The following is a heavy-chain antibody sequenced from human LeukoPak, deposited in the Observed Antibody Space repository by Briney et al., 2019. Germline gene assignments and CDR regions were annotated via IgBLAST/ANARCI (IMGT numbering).Heavy chain of an antibody. J-gene: IGHJ1*01. Sequence: GGSLRLSCETSGFIFSNCWMTWVRQASGKGLEWVANIKTDASEKYYADSVKGRFTISRDNAKMSLYLQMNSLRVEDTAVYYCATYSTRNAREFQSWGQGTLVTVSS. V-gene: IGHV3-7*01. CDR2: IKTDASEK. CDR1: GFIFSNCW. D-gene: IGHD4-11*01. CDR3: ATYSTRNAREFQS.